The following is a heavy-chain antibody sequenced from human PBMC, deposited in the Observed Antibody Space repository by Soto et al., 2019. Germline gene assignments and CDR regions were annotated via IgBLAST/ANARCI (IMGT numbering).Heavy chain of an antibody. V-gene: IGHV3-11*06. Sequence: QVQLVESGGGLVKPGGSLRLSCAASGFTFRDYYMSWIRQAPGKGLEWVSYISSSSSYTNYADSVKGRFTISRDNAKNPLYLQMNSLRAEDTAVYYCARDLDYYGSGSYDYWGQGTLVTVSS. CDR1: GFTFRDYY. D-gene: IGHD3-10*01. J-gene: IGHJ4*02. CDR3: ARDLDYYGSGSYDY. CDR2: ISSSSSYT.